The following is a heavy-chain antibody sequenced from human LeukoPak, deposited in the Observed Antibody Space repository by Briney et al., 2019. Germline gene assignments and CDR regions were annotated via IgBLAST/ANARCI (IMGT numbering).Heavy chain of an antibody. CDR3: AKGYYGSGSYGWFDP. J-gene: IGHJ5*02. CDR1: GFTFSSFW. Sequence: PGGSLRLSCAASGFTFSSFWMHWVRQAPGKGLVWVSRINTDGSITTYADSVKGRFTISRDNSKNTLYLQMNSLRAEDTAVYYCAKGYYGSGSYGWFDPWGQGTLVTVSS. V-gene: IGHV3-74*03. CDR2: INTDGSIT. D-gene: IGHD3-10*01.